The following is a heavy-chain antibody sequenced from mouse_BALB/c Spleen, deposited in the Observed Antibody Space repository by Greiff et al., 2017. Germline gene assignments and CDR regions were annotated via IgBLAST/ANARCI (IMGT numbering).Heavy chain of an antibody. J-gene: IGHJ4*01. CDR3: ARDPSYGNYEPDY. V-gene: IGHV5-4*02. Sequence: EVMLVESGGGLVKPGGSLKLSCAASGFTFSDYYMYWVRQTPEKRLEWVATISDGGSYTYYPDSVKGRFTISRDNAKNNLYLQMSSLKSEDTAMYYCARDPSYGNYEPDYWGQGTSVTVSS. D-gene: IGHD2-10*02. CDR1: GFTFSDYY. CDR2: ISDGGSYT.